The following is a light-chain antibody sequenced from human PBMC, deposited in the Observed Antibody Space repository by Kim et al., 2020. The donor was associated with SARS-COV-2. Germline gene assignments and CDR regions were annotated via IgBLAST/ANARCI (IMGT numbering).Light chain of an antibody. CDR3: QQYDNPPLT. CDR1: QDITNY. Sequence: DIQMTQSPSSLSASVGDRVTITCQASQDITNYLNWYQHKPGKAPKLLIYAASNLETGVPSRFSGSGSGTEFTFTISSLQPEDIATYYCQQYDNPPLTFGGGTKVDIK. CDR2: AAS. V-gene: IGKV1-33*01. J-gene: IGKJ4*02.